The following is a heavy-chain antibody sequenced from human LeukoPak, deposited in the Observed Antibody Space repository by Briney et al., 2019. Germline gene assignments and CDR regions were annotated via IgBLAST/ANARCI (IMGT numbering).Heavy chain of an antibody. CDR2: ISSSSSYI. V-gene: IGHV3-21*01. CDR3: ARDDCSSTSCYNFDY. CDR1: GFTFSSYS. D-gene: IGHD2-2*02. Sequence: PGGSLRLSCAASGFTFSSYSMNWVRQAPGKGLEWVSSISSSSSYIYYADSVKGRFTISRDNAKNSLYLQMNSLRAEDTAVYYCARDDCSSTSCYNFDYWGQGTLVTVSS. J-gene: IGHJ4*02.